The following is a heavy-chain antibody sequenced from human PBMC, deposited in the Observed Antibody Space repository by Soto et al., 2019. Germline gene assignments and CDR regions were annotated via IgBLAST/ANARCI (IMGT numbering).Heavy chain of an antibody. V-gene: IGHV5-51*01. Sequence: GESLKISCKGSGYSFTSYWIGWVRQMPGKGLEWMGIIYPGDSDTRYSPSFQGQVTIPADKSISTAYLQWSSLKASDTAMYYCARTDCSGGSCYPNWFDPWGQGTLVTVSS. CDR3: ARTDCSGGSCYPNWFDP. J-gene: IGHJ5*02. D-gene: IGHD2-15*01. CDR2: IYPGDSDT. CDR1: GYSFTSYW.